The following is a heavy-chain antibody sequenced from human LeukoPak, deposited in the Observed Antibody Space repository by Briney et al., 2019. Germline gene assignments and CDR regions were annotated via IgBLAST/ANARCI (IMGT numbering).Heavy chain of an antibody. V-gene: IGHV4-31*03. J-gene: IGHJ2*01. CDR3: AVIATYYYDSSGSKNYWYFDL. D-gene: IGHD3-22*01. CDR2: IYYSGST. CDR1: GGSINSGGYF. Sequence: SETLSLTCTVSGGSINSGGYFWSWIRQHPGKGLEWIGYIYYSGSTYYNPSLKSRVTISVDTSKNQFSLKLSSVTAADTAVYYCAVIATYYYDSSGSKNYWYFDLWGRGTLVTVSS.